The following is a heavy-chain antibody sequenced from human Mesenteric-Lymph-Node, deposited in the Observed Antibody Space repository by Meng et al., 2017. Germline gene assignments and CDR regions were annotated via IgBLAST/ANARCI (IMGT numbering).Heavy chain of an antibody. CDR3: ARGTVDNTYGWGFFDF. V-gene: IGHV1-2*06. D-gene: IGHD5-18*01. J-gene: IGHJ4*02. CDR2: IDPHNGVT. Sequence: ASVKVSCKASGHTFTSYYMHWVRQAPGQGLEWMGRIDPHNGVTNVAQHFEDKVTMTWDTSISVGYMELRNLRSDDTAVYFCARGTVDNTYGWGFFDFWGQGTLVTVSS. CDR1: GHTFTSYY.